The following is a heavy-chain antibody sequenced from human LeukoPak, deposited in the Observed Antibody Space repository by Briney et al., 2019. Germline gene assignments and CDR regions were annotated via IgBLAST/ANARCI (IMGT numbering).Heavy chain of an antibody. CDR2: IIPIFGTA. CDR3: ARAHYYDSSGYYTDAFDI. V-gene: IGHV1-69*05. J-gene: IGHJ3*02. CDR1: GGTFSSYA. D-gene: IGHD3-22*01. Sequence: SVKVSCKASGGTFSSYAISWVRQAPGQGLEWMGGIIPIFGTADYAQKFQGRVTITTDESTSTAYMELSSLRSEDTAVYYCARAHYYDSSGYYTDAFDIWAKGQWSPSLQ.